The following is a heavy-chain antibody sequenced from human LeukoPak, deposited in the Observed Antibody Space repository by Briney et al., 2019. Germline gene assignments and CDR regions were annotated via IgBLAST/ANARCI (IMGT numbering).Heavy chain of an antibody. CDR3: ARDRWWEPTDFSFDY. D-gene: IGHD1-26*01. CDR1: GYTFTSYA. Sequence: ASVKVSCKASGYTFTSYAMHWVRQAPGQRLEWMGWINAGIGNTKYSQKFQGRVTITRDTSASTAYMELSSLRSEDTAVYYCARDRWWEPTDFSFDYWGQGTLVTVSS. J-gene: IGHJ4*02. CDR2: INAGIGNT. V-gene: IGHV1-3*01.